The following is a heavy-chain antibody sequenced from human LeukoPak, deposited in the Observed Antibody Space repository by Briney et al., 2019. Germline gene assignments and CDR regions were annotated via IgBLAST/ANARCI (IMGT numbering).Heavy chain of an antibody. CDR3: AKDIGRRIFGVAYDAFHI. CDR1: GFTFSSYA. V-gene: IGHV3-30-3*01. Sequence: GSLRLSCAASGFTFSSYAMHWVRQAPGKGLEWVAVISYDGSNKYYADSVKGRFTISRDNSKNTLYLQMNSLRVEDTAIYYCAKDIGRRIFGVAYDAFHIWGQGTMVTVSS. J-gene: IGHJ3*02. CDR2: ISYDGSNK. D-gene: IGHD3-3*01.